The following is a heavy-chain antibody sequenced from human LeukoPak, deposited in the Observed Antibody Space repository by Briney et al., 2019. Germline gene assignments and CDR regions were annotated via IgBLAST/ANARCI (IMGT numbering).Heavy chain of an antibody. V-gene: IGHV3-74*01. D-gene: IGHD3-9*01. CDR3: ARAGSVLRYFDWLYYYYYMDV. CDR1: GFTFSSYW. J-gene: IGHJ6*03. CDR2: INSDGSST. Sequence: GGSLRLSCAASGFTFSSYWMHWVRQAPGKGLVWVSRINSDGSSTSYADSVKGRFTISRDNAKNTLYLQMNSLRAEDTAVYYCARAGSVLRYFDWLYYYYYMDVWGKGTTVTISS.